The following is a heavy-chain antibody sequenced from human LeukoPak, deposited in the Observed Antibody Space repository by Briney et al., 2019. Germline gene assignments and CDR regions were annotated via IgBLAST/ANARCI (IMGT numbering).Heavy chain of an antibody. CDR2: INHSGST. Sequence: KSSETLSLTCTVSGGSISSSSYYWSWIRQPPGKGLEWIGEINHSGSTNYNPSLKSRVTISVDTSKNQFSLKLSSVTAADTAVYYCAREKLVRFLSFRWFDPWGQGTLVTVSS. CDR1: GGSISSSSYY. CDR3: AREKLVRFLSFRWFDP. D-gene: IGHD6-6*01. V-gene: IGHV4-39*07. J-gene: IGHJ5*02.